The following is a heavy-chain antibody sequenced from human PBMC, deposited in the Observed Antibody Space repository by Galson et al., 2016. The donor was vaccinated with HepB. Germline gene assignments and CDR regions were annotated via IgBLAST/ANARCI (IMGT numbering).Heavy chain of an antibody. CDR1: GDSIRSYY. D-gene: IGHD2-21*01. V-gene: IGHV4-59*01. Sequence: SETLSLTCTVSGDSIRSYYWSWIRQRPGKGLEWIGYIYYSGTTNYNPSLKSRVTISVDTSKNQFSLKLSSVTAADTAVYYFASLPLGGDYFRDWGQGTLVSVSS. CDR3: ASLPLGGDYFRD. J-gene: IGHJ1*01. CDR2: IYYSGTT.